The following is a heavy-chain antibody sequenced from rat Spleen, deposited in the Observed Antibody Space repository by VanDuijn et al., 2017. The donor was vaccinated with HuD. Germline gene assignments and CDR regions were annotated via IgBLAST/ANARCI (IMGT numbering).Heavy chain of an antibody. CDR3: VRQDTSGYSNWFTY. Sequence: EVQLVESGGGLVQPGRSLKLSCAASGFTFRDYDMAWVRQTPTKGLEWVASISPSGGGTYYRDSVKGRFTVSRENTERTLYLLVDSLRSEDTATYYCVRQDTSGYSNWFTYWGQGTLVTVSS. J-gene: IGHJ3*01. CDR2: ISPSGGGT. D-gene: IGHD4-3*01. CDR1: GFTFRDYD. V-gene: IGHV5-25*01.